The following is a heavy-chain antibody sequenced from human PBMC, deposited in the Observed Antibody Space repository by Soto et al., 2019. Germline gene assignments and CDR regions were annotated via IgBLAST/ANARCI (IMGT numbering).Heavy chain of an antibody. V-gene: IGHV1-18*01. Sequence: QVRLVQSGAEVKKPGASVRVSCQTSAYTFTNYAVIWVRQAPGQGLEWMGWISGDNGNTIYAQKFQGRVTMTTDTSTRKAYMELRSLRSDDTAVYYCATGLLGYCSGGSCYSDSWGQGTLVTVSS. D-gene: IGHD2-15*01. J-gene: IGHJ4*02. CDR3: ATGLLGYCSGGSCYSDS. CDR1: AYTFTNYA. CDR2: ISGDNGNT.